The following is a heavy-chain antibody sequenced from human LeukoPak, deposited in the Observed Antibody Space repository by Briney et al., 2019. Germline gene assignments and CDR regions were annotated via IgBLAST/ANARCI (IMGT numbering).Heavy chain of an antibody. CDR1: GFTFSSYE. CDR3: ASLGDIVVVVADNAFDI. J-gene: IGHJ3*02. CDR2: ISSSGSTI. V-gene: IGHV3-48*03. D-gene: IGHD2-15*01. Sequence: PGGSLRLSCAASGFTFSSYEMNWVRQAPGKGLEWVSYISSSGSTIYYADSVKGRFTISRDNAKNSLHLQMNSLRAEDTAVYYCASLGDIVVVVADNAFDIWGQGTMVTVSS.